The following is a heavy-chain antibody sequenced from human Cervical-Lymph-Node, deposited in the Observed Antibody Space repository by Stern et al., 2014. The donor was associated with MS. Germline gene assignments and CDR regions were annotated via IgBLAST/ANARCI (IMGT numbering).Heavy chain of an antibody. V-gene: IGHV5-51*01. CDR3: ARRGSSRWFDP. D-gene: IGHD1-26*01. Sequence: VQLVESGAEVKKPGESLKISCQGSGYSFTNYWIIWVRQMPGKGLEWMGSIYPGDSDTRSSPSFQGQVPFSADKSISPAYLQWSSLKASDTAMYYCARRGSSRWFDPWGQGTLVTVSS. J-gene: IGHJ5*02. CDR1: GYSFTNYW. CDR2: IYPGDSDT.